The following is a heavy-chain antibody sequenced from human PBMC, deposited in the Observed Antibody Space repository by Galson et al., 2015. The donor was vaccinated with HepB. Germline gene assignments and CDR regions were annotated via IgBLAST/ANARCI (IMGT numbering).Heavy chain of an antibody. CDR1: GYTFTGYY. CDR2: INPNSGGT. J-gene: IGHJ6*02. V-gene: IGHV1-2*04. D-gene: IGHD6-6*01. Sequence: SVKVSCKASGYTFTGYYMHWVRQAPGQGLEWMGWINPNSGGTNYAQKFQGWVTMTRDTSISTAYMELSSLRSEDTAVYYCARGPYSSSSNSYYCYGMDVWGQGTTVTVSS. CDR3: ARGPYSSSSNSYYCYGMDV.